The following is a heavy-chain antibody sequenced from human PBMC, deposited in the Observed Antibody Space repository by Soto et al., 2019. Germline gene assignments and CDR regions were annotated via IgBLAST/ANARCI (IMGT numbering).Heavy chain of an antibody. D-gene: IGHD2-15*01. CDR2: IIPIFGTA. CDR1: GGTFSSYA. J-gene: IGHJ4*02. CDR3: ARDGYCSGGSCHYFDY. Sequence: GASVKVSCKASGGTFSSYAISWVRQAPGQGLEWMGGIIPIFGTANYAQKFQGRVTITADESTSTAYMELSSLRSEDTAVYYCARDGYCSGGSCHYFDYWGQGTLVTVSS. V-gene: IGHV1-69*13.